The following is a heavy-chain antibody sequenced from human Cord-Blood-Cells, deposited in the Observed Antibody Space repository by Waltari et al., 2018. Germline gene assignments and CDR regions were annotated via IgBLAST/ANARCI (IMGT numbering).Heavy chain of an antibody. D-gene: IGHD4-4*01. J-gene: IGHJ4*02. CDR3: ARVGFVDSNYEGGDY. CDR1: GGTFSSYA. CDR2: IIPILGTA. Sequence: QVQLVQSGAEVKKPGSSVKVSCKASGGTFSSYAISWVRQARGQGLEWMGGIIPILGTANYAQKSQGRVTITADESTSTAYMELSSLRSEDTAVYYCARVGFVDSNYEGGDYWGQGTLVTVSS. V-gene: IGHV1-69*01.